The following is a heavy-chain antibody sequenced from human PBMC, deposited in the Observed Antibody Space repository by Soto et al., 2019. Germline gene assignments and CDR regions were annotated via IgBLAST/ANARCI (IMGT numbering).Heavy chain of an antibody. CDR1: GYMFTSYG. CDR3: ARDLGIAVAGLFQD. J-gene: IGHJ1*01. D-gene: IGHD6-19*01. CDR2: ISTYNGNT. V-gene: IGHV1-18*01. Sequence: QVQLVQSGAEVKKPGASIKVSCKASGYMFTSYGINWVRQAPGQGPEWMGWISTYNGNTNYAQKHQGRVTMTTDTSTSTAYMVLKTLRSDDTAVYYCARDLGIAVAGLFQDWGQGTLVIVSS.